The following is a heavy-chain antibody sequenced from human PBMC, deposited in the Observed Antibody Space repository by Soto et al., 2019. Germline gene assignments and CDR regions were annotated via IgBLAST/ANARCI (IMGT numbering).Heavy chain of an antibody. Sequence: QVQLQQSGPGLVEPSQTLSLTCAVSGGSISSEYFHWTWIRQSPGKGLEWIGYIHYTGSIMYNPSLKSRLTMAVDTTKNQFSLQLTSVTAADTPVYFCAREDDGGDRDYYGLDVWGQGTTVTVSS. V-gene: IGHV4-30-4*08. CDR3: AREDDGGDRDYYGLDV. CDR1: GGSISSEYFH. J-gene: IGHJ6*02. D-gene: IGHD2-21*02. CDR2: IHYTGSI.